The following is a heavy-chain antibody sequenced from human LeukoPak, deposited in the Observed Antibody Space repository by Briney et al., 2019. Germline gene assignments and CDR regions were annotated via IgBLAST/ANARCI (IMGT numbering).Heavy chain of an antibody. CDR3: ARGDTVAARPGRFDY. Sequence: SETLSLTCTVSGGSISSYYWSWVRQPPGKGLEWIGFVYYTGSTNYSPSLKSRVTISVDTSKNQFSLKLSSVTAADTAVYYCARGDTVAARPGRFDYWGQGTLVTVSS. J-gene: IGHJ4*02. CDR2: VYYTGST. V-gene: IGHV4-59*12. D-gene: IGHD6-6*01. CDR1: GGSISSYY.